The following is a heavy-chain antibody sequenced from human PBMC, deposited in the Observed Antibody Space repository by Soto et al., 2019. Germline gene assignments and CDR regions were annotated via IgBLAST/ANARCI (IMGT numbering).Heavy chain of an antibody. Sequence: QITLKESGPTLVKPTQTLTLPCTFSGFSLSTSGVGVGWIRQPPGKALEWLALIYWSDEKRYSPSLSSRLTITKDTSKNPVVLTMTNMDPVDTATYYCAHRRGADYKGCFHYWGQGTLVTVSS. CDR2: IYWSDEK. D-gene: IGHD4-4*01. V-gene: IGHV2-5*01. CDR3: AHRRGADYKGCFHY. CDR1: GFSLSTSGVG. J-gene: IGHJ4*02.